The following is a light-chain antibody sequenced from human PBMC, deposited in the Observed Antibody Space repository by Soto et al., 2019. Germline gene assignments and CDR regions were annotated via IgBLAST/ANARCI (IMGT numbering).Light chain of an antibody. V-gene: IGKV3-15*01. CDR1: QSVSSN. CDR3: QQYNNWPSLT. CDR2: GVS. J-gene: IGKJ4*01. Sequence: TLSVSPGERATLSCRASQSVSSNLAWYQQKPGQAPRLLIYGVSTRATGIPARFSGSGSGTEFTLTISSLQSEDFAVYYCQQYNNWPSLTFGGGTKVDIK.